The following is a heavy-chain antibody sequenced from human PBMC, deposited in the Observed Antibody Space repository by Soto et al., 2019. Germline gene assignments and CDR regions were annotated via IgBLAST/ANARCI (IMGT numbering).Heavy chain of an antibody. D-gene: IGHD2-8*01. Sequence: SETLSLTCTVSGGSISSYYWSWIRQPPGKGLEWIGYIYYSGSTNYNPSLKSRVTISVDTSKNQFSLKLSSVTAADTAVYYCARHFGDCTNGVRFLWFDLSGQRTLVTVSS. V-gene: IGHV4-59*08. CDR1: GGSISSYY. CDR3: ARHFGDCTNGVRFLWFDL. CDR2: IYYSGST. J-gene: IGHJ5*02.